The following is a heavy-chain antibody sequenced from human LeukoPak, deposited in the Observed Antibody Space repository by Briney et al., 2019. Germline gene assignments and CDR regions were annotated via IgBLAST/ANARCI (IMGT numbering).Heavy chain of an antibody. CDR3: AGRQHIVAVTATRGSFDM. D-gene: IGHD2-21*02. Sequence: SETLSLTCTVSGGSISSYYWSWIRQPPGKGLEWIGYVLNSGRTNLNPSIRSRATMSVDTSKNQFSLKLSSLTAADTAVYYCAGRQHIVAVTATRGSFDMSGQGRLVTVSS. CDR2: VLNSGRT. J-gene: IGHJ3*02. CDR1: GGSISSYY. V-gene: IGHV4-59*01.